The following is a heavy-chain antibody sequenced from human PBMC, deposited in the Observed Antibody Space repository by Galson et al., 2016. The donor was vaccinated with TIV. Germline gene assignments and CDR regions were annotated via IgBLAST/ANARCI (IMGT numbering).Heavy chain of an antibody. CDR3: ARATPSVFGVVMTLDY. D-gene: IGHD3-3*01. CDR1: GDSVSSTSAA. Sequence: CAISGDSVSSTSAAWNWLRQSPSRGLEWLGRTFYRSKWYNDYAPSVKSRITINPDTSKNQVSLQLHSVTPEDTAVYYCARATPSVFGVVMTLDYWGQGTLVTVSS. V-gene: IGHV6-1*01. J-gene: IGHJ4*02. CDR2: TFYRSKWYN.